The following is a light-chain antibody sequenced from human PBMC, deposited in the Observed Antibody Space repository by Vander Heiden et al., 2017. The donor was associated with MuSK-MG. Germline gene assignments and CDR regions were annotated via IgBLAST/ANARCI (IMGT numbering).Light chain of an antibody. CDR1: LAHCSP. CDR3: EGGNRYRLT. CDR2: DAS. Sequence: IHLTPSPSSLSASVADRAPLPHRARLAHCSPLSWYLQKPGQAPKLLIYDASGWESGVPSRLRGSGSGTDFSLTIMSLQPEDFATYYCEGGNRYRLTFGGGTKVEIK. V-gene: IGKV1-13*02. J-gene: IGKJ4*01.